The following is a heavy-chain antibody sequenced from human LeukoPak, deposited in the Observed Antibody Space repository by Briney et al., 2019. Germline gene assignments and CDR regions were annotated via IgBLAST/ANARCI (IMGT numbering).Heavy chain of an antibody. Sequence: GGSLRLSCAASGFTFSSYWMHWVRQTPGKGLVWVSRINVDGSSTSYADPVKGRFTISRDNAKNTLYLQMNSLRAEDTAVYYCARAPRPYGAGYMDVWGKGITVTISS. J-gene: IGHJ6*03. V-gene: IGHV3-74*01. D-gene: IGHD4-17*01. CDR2: INVDGSST. CDR3: ARAPRPYGAGYMDV. CDR1: GFTFSSYW.